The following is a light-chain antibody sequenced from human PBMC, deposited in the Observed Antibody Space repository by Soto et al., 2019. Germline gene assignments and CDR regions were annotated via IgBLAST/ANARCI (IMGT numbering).Light chain of an antibody. Sequence: QSALTQPASVSGSPGQSITISCTGTSSDVGGYNYVSWYQQHPGKAPKLMIYDVSNRPSGVSNRFSGSKSGNTASLTISGLQAEGEADYYCSSYTSSSTVVFGGGTKLPVL. CDR1: SSDVGGYNY. V-gene: IGLV2-14*01. CDR3: SSYTSSSTVV. CDR2: DVS. J-gene: IGLJ2*01.